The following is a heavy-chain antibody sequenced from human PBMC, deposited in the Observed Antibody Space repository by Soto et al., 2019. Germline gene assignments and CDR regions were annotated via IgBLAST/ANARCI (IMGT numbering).Heavy chain of an antibody. CDR2: ISTDGSNT. J-gene: IGHJ5*02. Sequence: EVQLVESGGGVLQPGGSLRLSCAASGFTFSTYWMHWVRQAPGKGLVWVSRISTDGSNTYYADSVKGRFTISRDNAKSKLYLQMNSLRAEDTAVYYCARGEAVAHDHWGQGNLVTVSS. D-gene: IGHD6-19*01. CDR3: ARGEAVAHDH. V-gene: IGHV3-74*01. CDR1: GFTFSTYW.